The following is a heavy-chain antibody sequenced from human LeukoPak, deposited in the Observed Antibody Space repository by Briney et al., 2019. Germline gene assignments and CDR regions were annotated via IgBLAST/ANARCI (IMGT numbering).Heavy chain of an antibody. CDR1: GFTFSSYA. V-gene: IGHV3-30-3*01. Sequence: PGGSLRLSCAASGFTFSSYAMHWVRQAPGKGLEWVAVISYDGSNKYYADSVKGRFTISRDNSKNTLYLQMNSLRAEDTAVYYCARGNDLAARPQPYYYYMDVWGKGTTVIVSS. D-gene: IGHD6-6*01. J-gene: IGHJ6*03. CDR3: ARGNDLAARPQPYYYYMDV. CDR2: ISYDGSNK.